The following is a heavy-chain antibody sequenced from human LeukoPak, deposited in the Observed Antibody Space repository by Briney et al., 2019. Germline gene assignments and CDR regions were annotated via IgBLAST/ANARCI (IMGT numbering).Heavy chain of an antibody. V-gene: IGHV4-59*01. CDR2: IYDSGST. CDR1: GGSISSNY. Sequence: SETLSLTCSVSGGSISSNYWSWIRQPPGKGLEWIGHIYDSGSTNYNPSLKSRVTISVDTSKNQFSLKLSSVTAADTAVYYCARDLYYGSGSYYNWFDPWGQGTLVTVSS. D-gene: IGHD3-10*01. CDR3: ARDLYYGSGSYYNWFDP. J-gene: IGHJ5*02.